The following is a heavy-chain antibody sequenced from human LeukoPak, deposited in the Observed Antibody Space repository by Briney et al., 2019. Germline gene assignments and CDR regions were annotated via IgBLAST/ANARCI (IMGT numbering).Heavy chain of an antibody. J-gene: IGHJ4*02. D-gene: IGHD3-10*01. CDR3: ARGSYSPSVSPY. V-gene: IGHV4-39*01. CDR1: GGSITTSGHY. CDR2: LYYGGPN. Sequence: SETLSLTCTVSGGSITTSGHYWAWIRRPPGKGLEWIGSLYYGGPNYSHTSLKSQVTVSGDTSKNQFSLEMASVAAADTAVYYCARGSYSPSVSPYGGPGTQVTVSS.